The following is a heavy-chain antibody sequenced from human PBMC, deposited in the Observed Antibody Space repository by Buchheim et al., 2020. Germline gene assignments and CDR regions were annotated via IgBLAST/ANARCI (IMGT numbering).Heavy chain of an antibody. CDR1: GFTFSSLW. CDR2: IKQDGSEK. J-gene: IGHJ4*02. Sequence: EVQLVESGGGLVQPGGSLRLSCAASGFTFSSLWMSWVRQAPGKGLEWVANIKQDGSEKFYVDSVKGRFTISRDNAKNSLFLQMNSLRAEDTAVYYCARGYSYVLYWGQGTL. CDR3: ARGYSYVLY. V-gene: IGHV3-7*01. D-gene: IGHD5-18*01.